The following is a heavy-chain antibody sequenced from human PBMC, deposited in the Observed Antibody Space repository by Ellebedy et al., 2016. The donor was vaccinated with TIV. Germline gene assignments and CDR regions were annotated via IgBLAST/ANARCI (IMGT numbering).Heavy chain of an antibody. CDR1: GFTFSDYY. D-gene: IGHD1-1*01. CDR3: AKSTGSKKPFDY. CDR2: ISSSGSTI. Sequence: GESLKISCAASGFTFSDYYMSWIRQAPGKGLEWVSYISSSGSTIYYADSVKGRFTISRDNSKNTLYLQMNSLRAEDTAVYYCAKSTGSKKPFDYWGQGTLVTVSS. J-gene: IGHJ4*02. V-gene: IGHV3-11*01.